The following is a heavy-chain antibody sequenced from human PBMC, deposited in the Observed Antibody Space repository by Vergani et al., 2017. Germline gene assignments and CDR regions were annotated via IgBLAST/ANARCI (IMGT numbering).Heavy chain of an antibody. D-gene: IGHD3-10*01. V-gene: IGHV4-34*01. J-gene: IGHJ4*02. CDR3: ARGRRTMVQGGVFDY. Sequence: QVQLQQWGAGLLKPSETLSLICAVYGGSFSGYYWSWIRQPPGKGLEWIGEINHSGSTNYNPSLKSRVTISVDTSKNQFSLKLSAVTAADTAVYYCARGRRTMVQGGVFDYWGQGTLVTVSS. CDR2: INHSGST. CDR1: GGSFSGYY.